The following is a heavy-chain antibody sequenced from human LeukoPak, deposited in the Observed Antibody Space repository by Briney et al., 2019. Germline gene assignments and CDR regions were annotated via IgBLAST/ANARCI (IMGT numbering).Heavy chain of an antibody. V-gene: IGHV4-61*09. J-gene: IGHJ4*02. CDR1: GGSISSGSYY. Sequence: PSQTLSLTCTVSGGSISSGSYYWSWIRQPPGKGLEWIGNIYPSGSTYYNPSLKSRVTISVDTSKNQFSLKLSSMTAADTAVYYCARQVGYSYGYCDYWGQGTLVTVSS. CDR2: IYPSGST. D-gene: IGHD5-18*01. CDR3: ARQVGYSYGYCDY.